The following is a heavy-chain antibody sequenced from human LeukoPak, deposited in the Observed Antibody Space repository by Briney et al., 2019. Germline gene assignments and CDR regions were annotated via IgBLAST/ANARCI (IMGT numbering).Heavy chain of an antibody. Sequence: GASVKVSCKASGGTFSSYAISWVRQAPGQGLEWMGRIIPILGIANYAQKFQGRVTITADKSTSTAYMELSSLRSEDTAVYYCARGQERWLQPFDYWGHGTLVTVSS. D-gene: IGHD5-24*01. J-gene: IGHJ4*01. V-gene: IGHV1-69*04. CDR2: IIPILGIA. CDR1: GGTFSSYA. CDR3: ARGQERWLQPFDY.